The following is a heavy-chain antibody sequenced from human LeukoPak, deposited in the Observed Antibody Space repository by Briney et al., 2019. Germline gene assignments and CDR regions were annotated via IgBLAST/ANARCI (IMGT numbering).Heavy chain of an antibody. V-gene: IGHV4-59*01. Sequence: PSETLSLTCTVSGGSISSYYWSWIRQPPGKGLEWIGYIYYSGSTNYNPSLKSRVTISVDTSKNQFSLKLSSVTAADTAVYYCATRVSGVVVAPYWYFDLWGRGTLVTVSS. CDR2: IYYSGST. CDR1: GGSISSYY. CDR3: ATRVSGVVVAPYWYFDL. D-gene: IGHD2-15*01. J-gene: IGHJ2*01.